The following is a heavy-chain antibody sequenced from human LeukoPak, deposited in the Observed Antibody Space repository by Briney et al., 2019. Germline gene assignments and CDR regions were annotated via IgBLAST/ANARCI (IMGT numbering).Heavy chain of an antibody. CDR3: AKGGLRYYYDSSGYYNPYFDY. CDR2: ISGSGGST. CDR1: GFTFSSYA. V-gene: IGHV3-23*01. Sequence: GGSLRLSCAASGFTFSSYAMSWVRQAPGKGLEWVSAISGSGGSTYYADSVKGRFTISRDNSKNTLYLQMNSLRAEDTAVYYCAKGGLRYYYDSSGYYNPYFDYWGQGTLVTVSS. D-gene: IGHD3-22*01. J-gene: IGHJ4*02.